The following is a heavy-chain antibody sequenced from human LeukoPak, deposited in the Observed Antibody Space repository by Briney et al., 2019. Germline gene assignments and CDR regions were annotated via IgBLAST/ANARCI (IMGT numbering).Heavy chain of an antibody. CDR1: GFTFSSYS. CDR3: ARGMATIEDWFDP. J-gene: IGHJ5*02. CDR2: IWYDGSNK. D-gene: IGHD5-24*01. Sequence: GGSLRLSCAASGFTFSSYSMNWVRQAPGKGLEWVAVIWYDGSNKYYADSVKGRFTISRDNSKNTLYLQMNSLRAEDTAVYYCARGMATIEDWFDPWGQGTLVTVSS. V-gene: IGHV3-33*08.